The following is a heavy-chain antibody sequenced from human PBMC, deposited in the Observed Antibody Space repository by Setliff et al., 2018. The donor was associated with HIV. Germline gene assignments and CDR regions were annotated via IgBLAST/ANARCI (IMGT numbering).Heavy chain of an antibody. CDR1: GLTFSSYA. J-gene: IGHJ4*02. CDR2: ITGNGRST. Sequence: GGSLRLSCAASGLTFSSYAMTWVRQAPGRGLEWVSGITGNGRSTYYADSVRGRFTISRDNSKNTPFLQMNSLRVEDTAEYYCRQGGNWGQGTLVTVSS. V-gene: IGHV3-23*01. CDR3: RQGGN.